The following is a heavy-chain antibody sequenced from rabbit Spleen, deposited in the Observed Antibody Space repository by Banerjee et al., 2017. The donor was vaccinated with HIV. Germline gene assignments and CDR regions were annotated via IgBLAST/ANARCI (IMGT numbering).Heavy chain of an antibody. CDR2: IDTDSSGT. Sequence: QSLEESGGDLVKPGASLTLTCTASGVSFSFNSYMCWVRQAPGKGLEWIACIDTDSSGTYYANWVNGRFTISSDNAQNTVDLQMNSLTAADTATYFCAREDVGGSFSLWGQGTLVTVS. CDR1: GVSFSFNSY. CDR3: AREDVGGSFSL. V-gene: IGHV1S40*01. J-gene: IGHJ4*01. D-gene: IGHD1-1*01.